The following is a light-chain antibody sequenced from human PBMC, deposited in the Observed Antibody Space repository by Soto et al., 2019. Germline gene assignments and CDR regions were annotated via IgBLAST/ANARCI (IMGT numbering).Light chain of an antibody. V-gene: IGKV3-11*01. CDR3: QQRSNWPLT. CDR2: DAS. J-gene: IGKJ4*01. CDR1: QSVSSY. Sequence: ESVLTQSPATLSLSPGERATLSCRASQSVSSYLAWYQQKPGQAPRLLIYDASNRATGIPARFSGSGSGTDFTLTISSLEPEEFAVYYCQQRSNWPLTFGGGNKVEIK.